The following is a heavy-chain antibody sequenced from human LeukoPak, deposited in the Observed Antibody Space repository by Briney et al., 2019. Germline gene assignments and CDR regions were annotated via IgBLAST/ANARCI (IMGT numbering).Heavy chain of an antibody. D-gene: IGHD6-13*01. CDR1: GFTFSSYG. J-gene: IGHJ3*01. Sequence: ALRLSCAASGFTFSSYGMTWVRQAPGKGLEWVSAFSATDGSAQYAESVKGRFTISRDNSENSLYLQMDSLRDEDTAVYYCAKARIAAAGTGAFDVWGQGTMVTVSS. CDR2: FSATDGSA. V-gene: IGHV3-23*01. CDR3: AKARIAAAGTGAFDV.